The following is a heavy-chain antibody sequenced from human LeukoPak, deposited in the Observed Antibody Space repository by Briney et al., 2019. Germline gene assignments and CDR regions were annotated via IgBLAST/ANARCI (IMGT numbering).Heavy chain of an antibody. Sequence: GSLRLSCAASGFTFSSYGMHWVRQAPGKGLEWVAFIRYDGSNKYYADSVKGRFTISRDNSKNTLYLQMNSLRSEDTAVYYCAREVPTAMVRSYFDYWGQGTLVTVSS. J-gene: IGHJ4*02. CDR2: IRYDGSNK. D-gene: IGHD5-18*01. CDR1: GFTFSSYG. V-gene: IGHV3-30*02. CDR3: AREVPTAMVRSYFDY.